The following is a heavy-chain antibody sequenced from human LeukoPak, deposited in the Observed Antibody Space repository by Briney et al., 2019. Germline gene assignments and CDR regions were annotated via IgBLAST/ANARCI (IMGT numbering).Heavy chain of an antibody. CDR2: INPSGGST. V-gene: IGHV1-46*01. J-gene: IGHJ4*02. Sequence: GASVKVSCKAFGYTFISYYMNWVRQAPGQGLEWMGIINPSGGSTSYAQKFQGRVTMTRDTSTSTVYMELSSLRSEDTAVYYCARGRLSTVVSPLWDWGQGTLVTVSP. D-gene: IGHD4-23*01. CDR1: GYTFISYY. CDR3: ARGRLSTVVSPLWD.